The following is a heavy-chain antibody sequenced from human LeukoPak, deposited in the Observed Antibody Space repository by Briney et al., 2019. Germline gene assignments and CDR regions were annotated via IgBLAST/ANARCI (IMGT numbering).Heavy chain of an antibody. J-gene: IGHJ5*02. Sequence: PGGSLRLSYAASGFTFSSYGMSWVRQAPGKGLEWVSGISWNSGTIGYADSVKGRFTISRDNAKNSLYLQMNSLRDDDMALYYCARGNSGSYSQDWFDPWGQGTLVTVSS. CDR1: GFTFSSYG. CDR3: ARGNSGSYSQDWFDP. D-gene: IGHD1-26*01. CDR2: ISWNSGTI. V-gene: IGHV3-9*03.